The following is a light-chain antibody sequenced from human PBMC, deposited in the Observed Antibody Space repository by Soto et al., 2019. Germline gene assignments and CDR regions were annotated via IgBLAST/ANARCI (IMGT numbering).Light chain of an antibody. Sequence: QSALTQPASVSGSPGQSITISCTGTSSDVGGYNYVSWYQQHPGKAPKLMIYDVSNRPSGVSNRFSGSKSGNTAPLTISGLQAEDEADYYCSSYTSSSTYVVFGGGTKLTVL. CDR2: DVS. CDR3: SSYTSSSTYVV. V-gene: IGLV2-14*01. CDR1: SSDVGGYNY. J-gene: IGLJ2*01.